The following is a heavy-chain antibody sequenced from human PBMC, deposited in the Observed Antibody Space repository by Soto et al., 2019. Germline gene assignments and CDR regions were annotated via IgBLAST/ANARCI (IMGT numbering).Heavy chain of an antibody. CDR2: IIPIFGTA. V-gene: IGHV1-69*13. CDR1: GGTFSSYV. J-gene: IGHJ6*02. Sequence: SVKVSCKASGGTFSSYVISWVRQAPGQGLEWMGGIIPIFGTANYAQKFQGRVTITADESTSTAYMELSSLRSEDTAVYYCARDQFGSGWSRYYYYGMDVWGQGTTVTVSS. D-gene: IGHD6-19*01. CDR3: ARDQFGSGWSRYYYYGMDV.